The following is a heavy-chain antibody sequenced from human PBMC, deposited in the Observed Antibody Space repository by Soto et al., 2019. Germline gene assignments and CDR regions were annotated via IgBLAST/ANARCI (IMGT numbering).Heavy chain of an antibody. CDR2: IYPSGIT. V-gene: IGHV4-4*02. D-gene: IGHD1-26*01. CDR1: GGSISSSNW. Sequence: PSETLSLTCAVSGGSISSSNWWTWVRLPPGKGLEWIGEIYPSGITNYSPSLKSRVTMSVDKSKNQFSLKLNSVTAADTAMYYCAREAYKRGATNLFFDYWGQGTLVTVSS. J-gene: IGHJ4*02. CDR3: AREAYKRGATNLFFDY.